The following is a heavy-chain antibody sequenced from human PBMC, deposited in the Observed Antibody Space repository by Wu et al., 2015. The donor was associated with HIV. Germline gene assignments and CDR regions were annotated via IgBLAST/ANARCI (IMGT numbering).Heavy chain of an antibody. CDR3: ARQGEYDFWSGYYRGYYMDV. D-gene: IGHD3-3*01. Sequence: QLVQSGGEVKKPGASVKVSCKPYGYTFTSYGITWVRQAPGQGLEWMGWISAYNGKTNYAQNFQGRVTMTRDTSTSTAYMELRSLRSDDTAVYYCARQGEYDFWSGYYRGYYMDVWGKGTTVTVSS. J-gene: IGHJ6*03. CDR1: GYTFTSYG. CDR2: ISAYNGKT. V-gene: IGHV1-18*04.